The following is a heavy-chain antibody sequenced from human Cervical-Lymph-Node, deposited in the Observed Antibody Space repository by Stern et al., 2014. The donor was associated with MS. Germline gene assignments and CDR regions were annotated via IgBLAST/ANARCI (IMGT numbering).Heavy chain of an antibody. CDR1: GFTFDDYA. V-gene: IGHV3-49*05. J-gene: IGHJ4*02. D-gene: IGHD1-20*01. CDR3: SRGDYNFAY. CDR2: IRRKANGSTT. Sequence: EVQLVESGGGLVKPGRSLRLSCFASGFTFDDYAMSWIRQAPGKGLEWVGFIRRKANGSTTEYAASVKGRFTISRDNSRNIAHLQMDSLKTEDTAVYYCSRGDYNFAYWGQGSLVTVSS.